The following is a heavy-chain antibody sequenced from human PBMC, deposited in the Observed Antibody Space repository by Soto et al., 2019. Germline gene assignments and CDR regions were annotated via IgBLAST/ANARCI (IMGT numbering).Heavy chain of an antibody. CDR3: ARAGCNEQKWFDP. CDR1: GVSFSCYW. CDR2: INSDGSRT. D-gene: IGHD2-2*01. J-gene: IGHJ5*02. Sequence: EVQLVESVGDLVQPGGSLSLSCTASGVSFSCYWMHWVRQAPGKGRVWLSRINSDGSRTNYADSVNGRFTISSDNAKNTLDLQMNSLTVVAMAVYYCARAGCNEQKWFDPWGQGTRVTVSS. V-gene: IGHV3-74*01.